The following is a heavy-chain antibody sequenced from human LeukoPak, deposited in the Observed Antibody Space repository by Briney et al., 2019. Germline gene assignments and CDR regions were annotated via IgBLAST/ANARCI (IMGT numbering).Heavy chain of an antibody. V-gene: IGHV3-30-3*01. CDR3: ATGGPYYYDSSGYYAFDAFDI. J-gene: IGHJ3*02. CDR1: GFTFSSYA. D-gene: IGHD3-22*01. Sequence: GRSLRLSCAASGFTFSSYAMHWVRQAPGKGLEWVAVISYDGSNKYYADSVKGRFTISRDNAKNSLYLQMNSLRAGDTALYHCATGGPYYYDSSGYYAFDAFDIWGQGTMVTVSS. CDR2: ISYDGSNK.